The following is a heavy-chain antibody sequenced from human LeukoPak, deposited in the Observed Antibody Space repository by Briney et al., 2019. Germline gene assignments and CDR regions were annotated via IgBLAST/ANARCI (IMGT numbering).Heavy chain of an antibody. CDR3: ARGATSGYLTTVDY. J-gene: IGHJ4*02. V-gene: IGHV3-48*01. CDR1: GFTFSSYS. CDR2: ISSSSSTI. Sequence: GGSLRLSCVVSGFTFSSYSMNWVRQAPGKGLEWVSYISSSSSTIYYADSVKGRFTISRDNAKNSLYLQMNSLRAEDTAVYYCARGATSGYLTTVDYWGQGTLVTVSS. D-gene: IGHD3-3*01.